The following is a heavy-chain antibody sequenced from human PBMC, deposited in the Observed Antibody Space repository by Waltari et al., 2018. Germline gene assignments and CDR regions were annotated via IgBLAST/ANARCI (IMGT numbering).Heavy chain of an antibody. Sequence: EVQLVESGGGLVQPGGSLRLSCAASGFTFSSYAMSWVRQAPGKGLEWVSAISGSGGSTYYGESVKGRFTISRDNSKNTLYLQMNSLRAEDTAVYYCARGGYCSGGSCYDYGMDVWGQGTTVTVSS. J-gene: IGHJ6*02. CDR1: GFTFSSYA. CDR2: ISGSGGST. V-gene: IGHV3-23*04. D-gene: IGHD2-15*01. CDR3: ARGGYCSGGSCYDYGMDV.